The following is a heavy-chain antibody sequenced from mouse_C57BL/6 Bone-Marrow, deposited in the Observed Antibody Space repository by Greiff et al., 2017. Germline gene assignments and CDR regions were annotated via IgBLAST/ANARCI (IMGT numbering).Heavy chain of an antibody. J-gene: IGHJ1*03. CDR3: SRQVTTVLATKYFDV. D-gene: IGHD1-1*01. CDR1: GFTFSSYT. V-gene: IGHV5-9*01. Sequence: EVKLMESGGGLVKPGGSLKLSCAASGFTFSSYTMSWVRQTPEKRLQWVAAISGGGGNTYSPDSVKGRFTISRDNDKNILYLQMSSLRSEDTALYYCSRQVTTVLATKYFDVGGTGTTVTVSS. CDR2: ISGGGGNT.